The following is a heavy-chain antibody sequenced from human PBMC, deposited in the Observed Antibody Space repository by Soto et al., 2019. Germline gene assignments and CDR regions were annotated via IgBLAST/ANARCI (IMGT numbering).Heavy chain of an antibody. J-gene: IGHJ4*02. V-gene: IGHV3-7*03. CDR1: GFTFSDHY. D-gene: IGHD1-26*01. CDR2: IKQDESEK. CDR3: ASDRFRGTYYLRGVTYFFEE. Sequence: GGSLRFSCAASGFTFSDHYMDWVRQAPGKGLEWVANIKQDESEKNYLDSVKGRFTISRDNAKNSLYLQMNSLRAEDTAVYYCASDRFRGTYYLRGVTYFFEEWGQGAPVTVSS.